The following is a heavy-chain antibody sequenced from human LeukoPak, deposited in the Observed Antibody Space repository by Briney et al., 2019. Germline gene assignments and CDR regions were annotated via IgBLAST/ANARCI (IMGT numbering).Heavy chain of an antibody. V-gene: IGHV3-20*04. Sequence: GGSLRLSCAASGFTFDDYGMSWVRQAPGKGLEWVSGINWNGGSTGYADSVKGRSTISRDNAKNSLYLQMNSLRAEDTAVYYCARDFRYSGSYHHWFDPWGQGTLVTVSS. J-gene: IGHJ5*02. D-gene: IGHD1-26*01. CDR2: INWNGGST. CDR1: GFTFDDYG. CDR3: ARDFRYSGSYHHWFDP.